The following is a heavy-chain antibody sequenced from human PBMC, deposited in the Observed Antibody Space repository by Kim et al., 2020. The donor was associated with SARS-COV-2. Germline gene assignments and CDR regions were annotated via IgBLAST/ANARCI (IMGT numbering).Heavy chain of an antibody. Sequence: SETLSLTCTVSGDSISRSNYYWGWIRQPPGKGLEWIGNIHYSGSTNYNPSLKSRVAISVDTSKNQFSLKLNTVTAADTAVYYCATSVMIFSRFDPWGQGTLVTVSS. CDR3: ATSVMIFSRFDP. CDR2: IHYSGST. D-gene: IGHD3-9*01. CDR1: GDSISRSNYY. J-gene: IGHJ5*02. V-gene: IGHV4-39*01.